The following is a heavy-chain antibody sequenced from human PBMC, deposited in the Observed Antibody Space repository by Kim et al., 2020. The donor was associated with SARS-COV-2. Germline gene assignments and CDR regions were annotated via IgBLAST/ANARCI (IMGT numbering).Heavy chain of an antibody. J-gene: IGHJ5*02. D-gene: IGHD3-22*01. Sequence: ASVKVSCKASGYTFTGYYMHWVRQAPGQGLEWMGWINPNSGGTNYAQKFQGRVTMTRDTSISTAYMELSRLRSDDTAVYYCAREVLLVIYWFDPWGQGTLVTVSS. V-gene: IGHV1-2*02. CDR3: AREVLLVIYWFDP. CDR1: GYTFTGYY. CDR2: INPNSGGT.